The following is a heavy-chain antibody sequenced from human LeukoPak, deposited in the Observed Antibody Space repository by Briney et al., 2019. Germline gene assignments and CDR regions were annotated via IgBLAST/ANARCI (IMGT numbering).Heavy chain of an antibody. V-gene: IGHV3-23*01. CDR1: GFTFSSYS. CDR3: AKDLLAVPLYY. J-gene: IGHJ4*02. Sequence: GGSLRLSCAASGFTFSSYSMNWVRQAPGKGLEWVSAISGSGGSTYYADSVKGRFTISRDNSKNTLYLQMNSLRAEDTAVYYCAKDLLAVPLYYWGQGTLVTVS. CDR2: ISGSGGST. D-gene: IGHD6-19*01.